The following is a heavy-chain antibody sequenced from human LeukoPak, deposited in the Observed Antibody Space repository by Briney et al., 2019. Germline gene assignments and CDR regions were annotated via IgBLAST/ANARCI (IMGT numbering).Heavy chain of an antibody. D-gene: IGHD5-12*01. V-gene: IGHV3-48*03. CDR1: GFTFSNYE. CDR2: ISSSGRTI. CDR3: ARDQSGIVATITFDY. Sequence: GRSLRLSCAASGFTFSNYEMNWVRQAPGKGLEWVSYISSSGRTIYYEDSVKGRFTISRDNAKNSLYLQMNSLRAEDTAVYYCARDQSGIVATITFDYWGQGILVTVSS. J-gene: IGHJ4*02.